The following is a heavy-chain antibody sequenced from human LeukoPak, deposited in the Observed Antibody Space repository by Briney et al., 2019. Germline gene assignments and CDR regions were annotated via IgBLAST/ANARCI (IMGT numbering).Heavy chain of an antibody. CDR3: AKELPAFCSGGDCSAYSFDY. CDR2: ISDSGDYS. CDR1: GFTFSSYA. V-gene: IGHV3-23*01. J-gene: IGHJ4*02. Sequence: PGGSLRLSCSASGFTFSSYAMSWVRQAPGKGLEWVSVISDSGDYSYYADSVKGRFTISRDNSKNTLYLQMNSLRAEDTAIFYCAKELPAFCSGGDCSAYSFDYWGQGTLVTVSS. D-gene: IGHD2-21*02.